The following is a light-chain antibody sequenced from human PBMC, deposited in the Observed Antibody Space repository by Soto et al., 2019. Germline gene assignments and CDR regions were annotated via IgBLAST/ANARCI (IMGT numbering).Light chain of an antibody. CDR2: GAS. V-gene: IGKV3-20*01. Sequence: IVMTQSPAALSVSPCERATLSCRASQTVRGIYLGWYQQKPGQAPRLLIYGASSRATGIPDRFSGSGSGTDFTLTISRLEPEDFAVYYCQQYGYTPRTFGQGTKVDIK. CDR3: QQYGYTPRT. J-gene: IGKJ1*01. CDR1: QTVRGIY.